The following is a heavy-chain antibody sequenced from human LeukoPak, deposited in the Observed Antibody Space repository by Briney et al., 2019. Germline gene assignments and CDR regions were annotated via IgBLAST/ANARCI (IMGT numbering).Heavy chain of an antibody. CDR1: GDSISSDGYY. J-gene: IGHJ4*02. CDR2: IYHSGTT. D-gene: IGHD6-19*01. CDR3: ARSGWLRRPDY. V-gene: IGHV4-30-2*01. Sequence: PSETLSLTCSVSGDSISSDGYYWSWIRQPPGKGLEWIGYIYHSGTTYYNPSLKSRVTISVDTSKNQFSLKLSSVTAADTAVYYCARSGWLRRPDYWGQGTLVTVSS.